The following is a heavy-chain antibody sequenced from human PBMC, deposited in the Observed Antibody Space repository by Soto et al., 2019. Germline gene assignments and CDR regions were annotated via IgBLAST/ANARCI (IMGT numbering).Heavy chain of an antibody. Sequence: ASVKVSCKASGYTFTSYYMHWVRQAPGQGLEWMGIINPSGGSTSYAQKFQGRVTMTRDTSTSTVYMELSSLRSEDTAVYYCARARRVSMIVVVTTAPDALDIWGQGTIVNLSS. J-gene: IGHJ3*02. CDR2: INPSGGST. V-gene: IGHV1-46*01. D-gene: IGHD3-22*01. CDR3: ARARRVSMIVVVTTAPDALDI. CDR1: GYTFTSYY.